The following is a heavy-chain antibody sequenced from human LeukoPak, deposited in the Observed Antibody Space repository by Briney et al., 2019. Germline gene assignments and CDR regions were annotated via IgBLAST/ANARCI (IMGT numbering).Heavy chain of an antibody. V-gene: IGHV1-24*01. Sequence: ASVTVSYMVSGYTLTELSIHWVRQAPGKGLEWMGGFDPEDGETIYAQKFQGRVTMTEDTSTDTAYMELSSLRSEDTAVYYCATQYSYGYGHYYHGMSVCGQATTVTVSS. J-gene: IGHJ6*01. CDR3: ATQYSYGYGHYYHGMSV. D-gene: IGHD5-18*01. CDR1: GYTLTELS. CDR2: FDPEDGET.